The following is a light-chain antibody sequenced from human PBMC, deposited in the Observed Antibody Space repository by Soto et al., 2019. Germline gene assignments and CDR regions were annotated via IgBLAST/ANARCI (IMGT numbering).Light chain of an antibody. CDR1: SSDVGGHNY. CDR2: EVS. Sequence: QSVLTQSPSASGSPGQSVTISCTGTSSDVGGHNYVSWYQHHPGKAPKLIIYEVSKRPSGVPDRFSGSKSGNTASLTVSGLQAEDEADYYCAAWDDSLSGVVFGGGTKLTVL. CDR3: AAWDDSLSGVV. V-gene: IGLV2-8*01. J-gene: IGLJ2*01.